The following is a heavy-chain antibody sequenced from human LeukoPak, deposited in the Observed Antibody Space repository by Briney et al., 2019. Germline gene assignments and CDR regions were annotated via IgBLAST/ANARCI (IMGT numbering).Heavy chain of an antibody. D-gene: IGHD3-3*01. V-gene: IGHV3-30*18. Sequence: GRSLRLSCAASGFTFSSYGMHWVRQAPGKGLEWVAVISYDGSNKYYADSVKGRFTISRDNSKNTLYLQMNSLRAEDTAVYYCAKDPLWAAPIFPTLYGMDVWGQRTTVTVSS. CDR3: AKDPLWAAPIFPTLYGMDV. J-gene: IGHJ6*02. CDR1: GFTFSSYG. CDR2: ISYDGSNK.